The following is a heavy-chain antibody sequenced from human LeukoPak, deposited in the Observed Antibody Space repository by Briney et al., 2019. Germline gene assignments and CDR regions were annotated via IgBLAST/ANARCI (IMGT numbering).Heavy chain of an antibody. CDR1: GFSFSDYA. J-gene: IGHJ4*02. Sequence: PGRSLRLSCAASGFSFSDYAMGWVRQAPGKGLEWVAVISYDGSNDYYADSVKGRFTISRDNSKSTLYLQMNSLRAEDTAVYYCARGRPVDFWGQGTLVTVSS. D-gene: IGHD1-14*01. V-gene: IGHV3-30*04. CDR2: ISYDGSND. CDR3: ARGRPVDF.